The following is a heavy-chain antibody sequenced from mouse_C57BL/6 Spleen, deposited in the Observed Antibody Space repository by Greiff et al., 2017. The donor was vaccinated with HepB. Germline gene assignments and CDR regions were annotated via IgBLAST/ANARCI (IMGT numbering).Heavy chain of an antibody. D-gene: IGHD1-1*02. CDR3: ARYGGNSYFDY. Sequence: VQLQQPGAELVKPGASVKLSCKASGYTFTSYWMQWVKQRPGQGLEWIGEIDPSDSYTNYNQKFKGKATLTVDTSSSTAYMQLSSLTSEDSAVYYCARYGGNSYFDYWGQGTTLTVSS. V-gene: IGHV1-50*01. CDR2: IDPSDSYT. CDR1: GYTFTSYW. J-gene: IGHJ2*01.